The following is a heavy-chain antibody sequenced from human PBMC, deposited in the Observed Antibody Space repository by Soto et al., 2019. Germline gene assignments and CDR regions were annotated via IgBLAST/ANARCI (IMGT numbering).Heavy chain of an antibody. Sequence: PGGSLRLSCAASGFTFSPYAMNWVRQTPGKALEWVSYISSSGSTVHYADSVKGRFTISRDDARNSLYLQMNSLRDEDTAMYYCARDADGNCDYWGQGTLVTVSS. CDR2: ISSSGSTV. CDR3: ARDADGNCDY. J-gene: IGHJ4*02. CDR1: GFTFSPYA. V-gene: IGHV3-48*02.